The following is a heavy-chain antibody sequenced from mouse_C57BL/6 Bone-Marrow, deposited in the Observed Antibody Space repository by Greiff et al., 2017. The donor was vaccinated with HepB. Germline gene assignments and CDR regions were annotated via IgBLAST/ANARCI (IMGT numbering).Heavy chain of an antibody. D-gene: IGHD2-3*01. Sequence: VKLQESGAELARPGASVKLSCKASGYTFTSYGISWVKQRTGQGLEWIGEIYPRSGNTYYNEKFKGKATLTADKSSSTAYMELRSLTSEDSAVYFCARERDGYYDGYFDYWGQGTTLTVSS. CDR1: GYTFTSYG. CDR2: IYPRSGNT. V-gene: IGHV1-81*01. CDR3: ARERDGYYDGYFDY. J-gene: IGHJ2*01.